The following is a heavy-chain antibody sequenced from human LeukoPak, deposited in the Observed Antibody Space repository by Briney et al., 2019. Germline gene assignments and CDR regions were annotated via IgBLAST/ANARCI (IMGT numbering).Heavy chain of an antibody. V-gene: IGHV3-23*01. CDR3: AKGGEWLVSSAFYYYYMDV. CDR1: GFTFSNYG. J-gene: IGHJ6*03. D-gene: IGHD6-19*01. Sequence: TGGSLRLSCAASGFTFSNYGMTWVRQAPGKGLEWVSAISGSGGSTYYADSVKGRFTISRDNSKNTLYLQMNSLRAEDTAVYYCAKGGEWLVSSAFYYYYMDVWGKGTTVTISS. CDR2: ISGSGGST.